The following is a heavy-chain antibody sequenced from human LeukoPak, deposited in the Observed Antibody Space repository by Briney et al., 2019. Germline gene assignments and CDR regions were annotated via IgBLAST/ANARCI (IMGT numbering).Heavy chain of an antibody. CDR1: GYTFTSYD. Sequence: ASVKVSCKASGYTFTSYDINWVRQATGQGLEWMGWMNPNSGNTGYAQKFQGRVTMTRNTSISTAYMELSSLRSEDTAVYYCARGGGENYYDSSGYYYPYYYYGMDVWGQGTTVTVSS. D-gene: IGHD3-22*01. J-gene: IGHJ6*02. CDR3: ARGGGENYYDSSGYYYPYYYYGMDV. V-gene: IGHV1-8*01. CDR2: MNPNSGNT.